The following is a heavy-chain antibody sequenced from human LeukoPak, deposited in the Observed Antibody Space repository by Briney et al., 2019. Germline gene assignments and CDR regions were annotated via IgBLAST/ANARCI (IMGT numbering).Heavy chain of an antibody. CDR3: AREGGGIWGGLYYYYMDV. CDR2: IKQDGSEK. D-gene: IGHD7-27*01. CDR1: GFTFSSYW. V-gene: IGHV3-7*01. Sequence: GSLRLSCAASGFTFSSYWMSWVRQAPGKGLEWVANIKQDGSEKYYVDSVKGRFTISRDNAKNSLYLQMNSLRAEDTAVYYCAREGGGIWGGLYYYYMDVWGKGTTVTVSS. J-gene: IGHJ6*03.